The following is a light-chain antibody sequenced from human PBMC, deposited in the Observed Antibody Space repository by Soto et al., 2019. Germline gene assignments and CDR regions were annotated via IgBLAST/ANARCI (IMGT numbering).Light chain of an antibody. CDR2: SAS. V-gene: IGKV1-9*01. CDR1: QGISSH. J-gene: IGKJ4*01. CDR3: QQLNSYPFT. Sequence: IQLTQSPSSLSKFVGDRGSITCRASQGISSHLAWYQQKPGKAPKLLIYSASTLQSGVPSRFSGSGSGTDFTLTISSLQPEDFAPHLCQQLNSYPFTFGGGTKVEIK.